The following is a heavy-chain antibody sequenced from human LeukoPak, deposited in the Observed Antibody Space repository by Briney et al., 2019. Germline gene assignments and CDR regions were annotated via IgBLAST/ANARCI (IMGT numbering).Heavy chain of an antibody. D-gene: IGHD4-11*01. CDR3: AATVNYYYYMDV. Sequence: ASVKVSCKASGYTFTSYGISWVRQAPGQGLEWVGWISAYNGNTNYAQKLQGRVTMTTDTSTSTAYMELRSLRSDDTAVYYCAATVNYYYYMDVWGKGTTVTVSS. V-gene: IGHV1-18*01. CDR1: GYTFTSYG. CDR2: ISAYNGNT. J-gene: IGHJ6*03.